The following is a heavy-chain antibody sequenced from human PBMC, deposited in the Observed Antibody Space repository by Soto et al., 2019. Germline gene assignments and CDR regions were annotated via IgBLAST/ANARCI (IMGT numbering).Heavy chain of an antibody. CDR1: GFTFSSYS. CDR3: ARERGLGTMIDAFAT. Sequence: GGSLRLSCAASGFTFSSYSMNWVRQAPGKGLEWVSYISSSSSTIYYADSVKGRFTISRDNAKNSLYLQMNSLRDEDTAVYYCARERGLGTMIDAFATWGQGTMVTVSS. V-gene: IGHV3-48*02. J-gene: IGHJ3*02. CDR2: ISSSSSTI. D-gene: IGHD3-22*01.